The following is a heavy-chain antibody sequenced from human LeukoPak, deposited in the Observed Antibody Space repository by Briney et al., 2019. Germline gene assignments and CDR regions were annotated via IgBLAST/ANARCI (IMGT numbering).Heavy chain of an antibody. CDR3: ARGSDKDYGDYVL. D-gene: IGHD4-17*01. CDR2: FGGSGGTT. CDR1: GFTFSSYA. J-gene: IGHJ3*01. V-gene: IGHV3-23*01. Sequence: QPGGSLRLSCAASGFTFSSYAMSWVRQAPGKGLEWVSAFGGSGGTTYYADSAKGRFTIFRDNSKNTLYLQMNTLRAEDTALYYCARGSDKDYGDYVLWGQGTMVTVSS.